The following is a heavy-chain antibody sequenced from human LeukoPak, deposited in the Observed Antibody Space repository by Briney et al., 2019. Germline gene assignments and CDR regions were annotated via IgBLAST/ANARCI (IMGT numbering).Heavy chain of an antibody. CDR3: AKGRSGWYPLGVDY. D-gene: IGHD6-19*01. J-gene: IGHJ4*02. CDR2: ISWNSGSI. V-gene: IGHV3-9*01. Sequence: GGSLRLSCAASGFTFDDYAMHWVRQAPGKGLEWVSGISWNSGSIGYADSLKGRLTISRDNAKNSLYLQMNSLRAEDTALYYCAKGRSGWYPLGVDYWGQGTLVTVSS. CDR1: GFTFDDYA.